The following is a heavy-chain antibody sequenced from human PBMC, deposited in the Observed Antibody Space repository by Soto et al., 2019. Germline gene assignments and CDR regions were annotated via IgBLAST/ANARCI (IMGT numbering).Heavy chain of an antibody. CDR3: ARDGGPLYCSSGSCYAGEYFQH. CDR2: ISYDGSNK. J-gene: IGHJ1*01. D-gene: IGHD2-15*01. V-gene: IGHV3-30*01. Sequence: GGSLRLSCAASGFTFSNYALHWVRQAPAKGLEWVAVISYDGSNKYYADSVKGRFTISRDNSENTLYLQLNILRADDTAVYYCARDGGPLYCSSGSCYAGEYFQHWGLGTLVTVSS. CDR1: GFTFSNYA.